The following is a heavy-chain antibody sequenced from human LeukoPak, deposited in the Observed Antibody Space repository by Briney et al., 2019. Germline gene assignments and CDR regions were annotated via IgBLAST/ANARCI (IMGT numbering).Heavy chain of an antibody. J-gene: IGHJ5*02. CDR2: ISGSGAGI. V-gene: IGHV3-23*01. D-gene: IGHD3-22*01. Sequence: PGGSLRLSCAASGFTFSSYAMSWVRQAPGKGLEWVSSISGSGAGIYYADSVKGRFTISRDNSKNTLYLQMNSLRAEDTAVYYCAKDGSSGHYAWFDPWGQGTLVIVSS. CDR1: GFTFSSYA. CDR3: AKDGSSGHYAWFDP.